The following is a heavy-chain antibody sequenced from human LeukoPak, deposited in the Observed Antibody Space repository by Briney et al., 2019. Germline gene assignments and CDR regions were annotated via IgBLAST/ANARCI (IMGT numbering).Heavy chain of an antibody. CDR1: GFIFSSSW. CDR3: ARGLGRGTADY. Sequence: PGVSLRLSCAASGFIFSSSWMIWVRQAPGKGLEWVANIDQPGSQHYSVESVRGRFTISRDNAKNSLFLQLNSLRVEDTAVYYCARGLGRGTADYWGQGTLVTVSS. J-gene: IGHJ4*02. V-gene: IGHV3-7*01. CDR2: IDQPGSQH. D-gene: IGHD3-10*01.